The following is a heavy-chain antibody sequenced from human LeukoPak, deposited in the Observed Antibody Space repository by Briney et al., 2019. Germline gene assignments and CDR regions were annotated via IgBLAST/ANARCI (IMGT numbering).Heavy chain of an antibody. CDR3: ARGTTYYYDSSARFDY. J-gene: IGHJ4*02. CDR2: IFYSGST. D-gene: IGHD3-22*01. Sequence: SETLSLTCTVSGGSISTSIYYWGWIRQPPGKGLEWIGNIFYSGSTYYSPSLRSRVTISLDTSRNQFSLKLSSVTAADTAVYYCARGTTYYYDSSARFDYWGQGTLVTVSS. V-gene: IGHV4-39*07. CDR1: GGSISTSIYY.